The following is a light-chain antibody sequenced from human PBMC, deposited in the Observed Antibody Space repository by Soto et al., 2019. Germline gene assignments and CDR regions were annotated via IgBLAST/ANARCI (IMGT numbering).Light chain of an antibody. CDR1: QSVSSSY. CDR3: QQYGTSPPLT. Sequence: EIVLTQSPGTLSLSPGERATLSCRASQSVSSSYIAWYQQKPGQAPRLLIYAASSRATGIPDRFDGSGSGTDFTLTISILEAEDFTVYYCQQYGTSPPLTFGGGTKVEIK. J-gene: IGKJ4*01. V-gene: IGKV3-20*01. CDR2: AAS.